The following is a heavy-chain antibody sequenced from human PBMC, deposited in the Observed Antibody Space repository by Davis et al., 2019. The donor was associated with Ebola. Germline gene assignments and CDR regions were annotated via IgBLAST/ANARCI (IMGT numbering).Heavy chain of an antibody. Sequence: PGGSLRLSCLVSGGSISSPFWTWIRQSPGKGLEWIGYIHSSGNTNYNPSFKSRVTVSLDASKSQSSLKLSSVTAADTAVYYCARGRHLSVSPFAYWGQGTLVTVSS. D-gene: IGHD5/OR15-5a*01. CDR3: ARGRHLSVSPFAY. V-gene: IGHV4-59*11. CDR2: IHSSGNT. CDR1: GGSISSPF. J-gene: IGHJ4*02.